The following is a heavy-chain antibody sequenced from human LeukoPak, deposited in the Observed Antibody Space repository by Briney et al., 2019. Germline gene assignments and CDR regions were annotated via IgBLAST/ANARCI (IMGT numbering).Heavy chain of an antibody. CDR3: TTDEGLQWLVPKEFDY. V-gene: IGHV3-15*01. D-gene: IGHD6-19*01. CDR1: GFTFSSYA. J-gene: IGHJ4*02. Sequence: PGGSLRLSCAVSGFTFSSYAMNWVRQAPGKGLEWVGRIKSKTDGGTTDYAAPVKGRFTISRDDSKNTLYLQMNSLKTEDTAVYYCTTDEGLQWLVPKEFDYWGQGTLVTVSP. CDR2: IKSKTDGGTT.